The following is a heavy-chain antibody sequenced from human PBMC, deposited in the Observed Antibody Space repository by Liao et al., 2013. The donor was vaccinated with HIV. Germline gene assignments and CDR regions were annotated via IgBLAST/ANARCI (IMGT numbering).Heavy chain of an antibody. J-gene: IGHJ5*02. Sequence: QVQLQESGPGLVKPSQTLSLTCTVSGGSISSGSYHWSWIRQPAGKGLEWIGRIYTSGSTNYNPSLKSRVTMSVDTSKNQFSLKLNSVTAADTAVYYCARGYSGSYFLYNWFGPLG. CDR3: ARGYSGSYFLYNWFGP. V-gene: IGHV4-61*02. CDR2: IYTSGST. D-gene: IGHD1-26*01. CDR1: GGSISSGSYH.